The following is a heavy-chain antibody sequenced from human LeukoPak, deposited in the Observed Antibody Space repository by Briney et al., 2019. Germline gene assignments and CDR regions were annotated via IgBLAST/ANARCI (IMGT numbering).Heavy chain of an antibody. D-gene: IGHD1-26*01. CDR3: ARGVVVATGGVFDY. Sequence: SETLSLTCTVSGGSISSYYWSWIRQPPGKGLEWIGYIYYSGSTNYNPSLKSRVTISVDTSKNQFPLKLSSVTAADTAVYYCARGVVVATGGVFDYWGQGTLVTVSS. J-gene: IGHJ4*02. CDR2: IYYSGST. V-gene: IGHV4-59*01. CDR1: GGSISSYY.